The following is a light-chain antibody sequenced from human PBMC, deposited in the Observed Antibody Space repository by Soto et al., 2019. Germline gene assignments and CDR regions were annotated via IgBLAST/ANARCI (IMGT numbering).Light chain of an antibody. CDR2: GAS. CDR3: QEYCSSPGT. J-gene: IGKJ5*01. CDR1: QSVNANY. Sequence: EIVLTQSPGTLSLSPGERATLSCRATQSVNANYLAWYQQKPGQAPRLLISGASSRATGIPDRFSGSGSATDFSLTTSSLEPDEFAVYYGQEYCSSPGTFGQGTRLDLK. V-gene: IGKV3-20*01.